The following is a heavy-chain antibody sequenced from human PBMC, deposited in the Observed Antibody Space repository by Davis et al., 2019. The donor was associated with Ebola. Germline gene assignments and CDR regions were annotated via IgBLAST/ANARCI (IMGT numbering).Heavy chain of an antibody. J-gene: IGHJ4*02. CDR1: GYTFTSYY. CDR3: AKAPCSGGSCYPSY. CDR2: INPSGGST. D-gene: IGHD2-15*01. Sequence: AASVKVSCKASGYTFTSYYMHWVRQAPGQGLEWMGIINPSGGSTSYAQKFQGRVTMTRDTSISTAYMELSRLRSDDTAVYYCAKAPCSGGSCYPSYWGQGTLVTVSS. V-gene: IGHV1-46*01.